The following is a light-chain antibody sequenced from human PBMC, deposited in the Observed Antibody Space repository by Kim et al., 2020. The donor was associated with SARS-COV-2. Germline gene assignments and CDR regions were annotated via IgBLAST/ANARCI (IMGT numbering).Light chain of an antibody. V-gene: IGKV1-6*01. CDR1: QGIRND. J-gene: IGKJ4*01. Sequence: AIQMTQSPSSLSASVGDRVTITCRASQGIRNDLGWYQQKPGRAPNLLIYATSTLQSGVPSRFSGSGSGTDFTLTISSLQPEDVATYYCHQNYDSPLPCGGGTKV. CDR3: HQNYDSPLP. CDR2: ATS.